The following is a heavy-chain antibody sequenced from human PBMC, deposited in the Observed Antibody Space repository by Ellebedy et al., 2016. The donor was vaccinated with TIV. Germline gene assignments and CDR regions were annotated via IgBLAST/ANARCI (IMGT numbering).Heavy chain of an antibody. Sequence: PGGSLRLSCAASGFTFSSYGMHWVRQAPGKGLEWVAVIWYDGSNKYYADSVKGRFTISRDNSKNTLYLQMNSLRAEDTAVYYCARDYDILTGPRFAFDIWGQGTMVTVSS. J-gene: IGHJ3*02. D-gene: IGHD3-9*01. CDR3: ARDYDILTGPRFAFDI. CDR1: GFTFSSYG. CDR2: IWYDGSNK. V-gene: IGHV3-33*08.